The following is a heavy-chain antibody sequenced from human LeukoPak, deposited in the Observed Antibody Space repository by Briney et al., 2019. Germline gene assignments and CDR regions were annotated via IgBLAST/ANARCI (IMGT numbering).Heavy chain of an antibody. CDR3: AREGPVDCSSTSCYADY. D-gene: IGHD2-2*01. J-gene: IGHJ4*02. Sequence: GGSLRLSCAVSRFTFSSYCMNWVRQAPGKGLEWISSIATSSSTRIYYADSVKGRFTISRDNAKNSLSLQMNSLRGEDAAVYYCAREGPVDCSSTSCYADYWGQGTLVTVSS. V-gene: IGHV3-21*01. CDR1: RFTFSSYC. CDR2: IATSSSTRI.